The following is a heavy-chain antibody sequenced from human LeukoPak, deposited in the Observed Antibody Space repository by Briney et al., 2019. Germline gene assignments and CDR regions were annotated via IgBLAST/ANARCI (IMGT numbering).Heavy chain of an antibody. V-gene: IGHV3-23*01. CDR2: ISGSGGST. D-gene: IGHD3-3*01. CDR1: GFTFSSYA. CDR3: AKDGGTYYDFWSGYYESWFDP. Sequence: GGSLRLSCAASGFTFSSYAMSWVRQAPGKGLEWVSAISGSGGSTYYADSVKGRFTISRDNSKNTLYLQMNSLRAEDTAVYYCAKDGGTYYDFWSGYYESWFDPWGQGTLVTVSS. J-gene: IGHJ5*02.